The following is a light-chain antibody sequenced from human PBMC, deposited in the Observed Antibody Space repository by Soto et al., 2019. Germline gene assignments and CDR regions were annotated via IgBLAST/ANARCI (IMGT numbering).Light chain of an antibody. CDR2: GAS. J-gene: IGKJ1*01. Sequence: EIVLTQSPATLSLSPGERATFSCRASQSVTDNYLAWYQQKPGQAPRLVISGASSRTSGIRDRLSASGSGTDFALTISRLVPEGFAVYYCQQYSRAPLTLGQGTKVEIK. CDR1: QSVTDNY. V-gene: IGKV3-20*01. CDR3: QQYSRAPLT.